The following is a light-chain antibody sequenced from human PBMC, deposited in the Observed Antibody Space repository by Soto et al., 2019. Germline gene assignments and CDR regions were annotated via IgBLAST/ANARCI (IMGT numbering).Light chain of an antibody. Sequence: SALTQPPSASGSPGQSVTISCTGTSSDVGGYNYFSWYQQHPGKAPKLIIYEVSKRPSGVPDRFSGSKSGNTTSLTVSGLQAEDEADYCCCSYAGSNNYVFGTGTKVTV. CDR3: CSYAGSNNYV. CDR2: EVS. J-gene: IGLJ1*01. V-gene: IGLV2-8*01. CDR1: SSDVGGYNY.